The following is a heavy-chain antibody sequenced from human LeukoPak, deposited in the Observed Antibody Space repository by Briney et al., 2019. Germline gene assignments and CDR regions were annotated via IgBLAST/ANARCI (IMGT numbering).Heavy chain of an antibody. CDR3: ARAIPGYSYGYFKPGAHYYYGMDV. V-gene: IGHV4-59*12. CDR2: IYYSGST. CDR1: GGSISSYY. J-gene: IGHJ6*02. Sequence: SETLSLTCTVSGGSISSYYWSWIRQPPGKGLEWIGYIYYSGSTNYNPSLKSRVTISVDTSKNQFSLKLSSVTAADTAVYYCARAIPGYSYGYFKPGAHYYYGMDVWGQGTTVTVSS. D-gene: IGHD5-18*01.